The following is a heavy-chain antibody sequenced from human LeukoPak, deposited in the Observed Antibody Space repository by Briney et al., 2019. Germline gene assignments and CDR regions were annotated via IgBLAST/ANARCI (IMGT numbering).Heavy chain of an antibody. CDR3: AKRGRTYSYFYYMDV. V-gene: IGHV3-30*02. J-gene: IGHJ6*03. Sequence: PGGSLRLSCVASGFTFTTYAMHWVRQAPGKGLEWVAFMQYDGNTKYYVDSVKGRFTISRDTSKNTVFLQMSSLRADDTAVYYCAKRGRTYSYFYYMDVWGRGTTVTVSS. CDR2: MQYDGNTK. CDR1: GFTFTTYA.